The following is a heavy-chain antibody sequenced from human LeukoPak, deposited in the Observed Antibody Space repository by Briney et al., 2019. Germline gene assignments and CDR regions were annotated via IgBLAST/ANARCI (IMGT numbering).Heavy chain of an antibody. D-gene: IGHD3-16*01. CDR1: GYTFTGYY. J-gene: IGHJ5*02. CDR3: ARDGGRFDH. Sequence: ASVKVSCKASGYTFTGYYMHWVRQAPGQGVEGMGRINPNSGGTNYEQKFQGRVTMTRDTSISTAYMELSRLRSDDTAVYYCARDGGRFDHWGQGTLVTVSS. CDR2: INPNSGGT. V-gene: IGHV1-2*06.